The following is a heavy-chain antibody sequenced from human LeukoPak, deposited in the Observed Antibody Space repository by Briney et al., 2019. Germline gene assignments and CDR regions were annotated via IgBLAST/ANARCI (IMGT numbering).Heavy chain of an antibody. CDR1: GYTFTSYD. D-gene: IGHD6-6*01. V-gene: IGHV1-8*01. CDR3: AIAPVYRGIAARPNWFDP. J-gene: IGHJ5*02. Sequence: ASVKVSCKASGYTFTSYDINWVRQAPGQGLEWMGWMNPNSGNTGYAQKFQGRVTMTRNTSISTAYMELSSLRSEDTAVYYCAIAPVYRGIAARPNWFDPWGQGTLVTVS. CDR2: MNPNSGNT.